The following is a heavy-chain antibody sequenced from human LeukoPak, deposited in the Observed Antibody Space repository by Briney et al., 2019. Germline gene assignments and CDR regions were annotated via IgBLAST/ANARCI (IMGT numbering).Heavy chain of an antibody. V-gene: IGHV6-1*01. Sequence: SQTLSLTCAISGDSVSSNSAAWNWIRQSPSRGLEWLGRTYYRSKWFYDYAVAVKSRISINPDTSKNQFSLQLSSVTPEDTAVYYCARDPVGGSTIFDYWGQRTLVTVSS. D-gene: IGHD1-26*01. CDR1: GDSVSSNSAA. CDR2: TYYRSKWFY. J-gene: IGHJ4*02. CDR3: ARDPVGGSTIFDY.